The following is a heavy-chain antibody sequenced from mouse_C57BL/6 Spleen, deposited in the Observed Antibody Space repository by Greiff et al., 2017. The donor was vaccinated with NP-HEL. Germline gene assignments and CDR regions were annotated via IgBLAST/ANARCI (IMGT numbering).Heavy chain of an antibody. Sequence: QVQLQQSGAELARPGASVKMSCKASGYTFTSYTMHWVKQRPGQGLAWIGYINPSSGYTKYNQKFKDKATLTADKSSSTAYMQLSSLTSEDSAVYYCARSYYGSSQYFDVWGTGTTVTVSS. CDR1: GYTFTSYT. V-gene: IGHV1-4*01. D-gene: IGHD1-1*01. CDR2: INPSSGYT. CDR3: ARSYYGSSQYFDV. J-gene: IGHJ1*03.